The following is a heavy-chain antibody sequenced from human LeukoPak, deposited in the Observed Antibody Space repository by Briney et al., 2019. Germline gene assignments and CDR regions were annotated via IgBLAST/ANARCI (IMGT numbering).Heavy chain of an antibody. D-gene: IGHD3-10*01. Sequence: RTSETLSLTCTVSGGSISSYYWSWIRQSPGKGLECIGYIHYTGSTNYNPSLKSRVTISVETSKNQFSLKLKSVTAADTAVYYCARGGYYGSGNDFRFDPWGQGTLVIVSS. J-gene: IGHJ5*02. CDR1: GGSISSYY. V-gene: IGHV4-59*01. CDR3: ARGGYYGSGNDFRFDP. CDR2: IHYTGST.